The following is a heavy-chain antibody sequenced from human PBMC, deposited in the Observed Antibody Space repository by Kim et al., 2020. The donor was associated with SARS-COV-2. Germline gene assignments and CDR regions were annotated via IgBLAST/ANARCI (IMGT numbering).Heavy chain of an antibody. Sequence: GSTNYNPSLKSRVTISVDTSKNQFSLKLSSVTAADTAVYYCARATFWFDPWGQGTLVTVSS. D-gene: IGHD5-12*01. V-gene: IGHV4-59*01. CDR2: GST. CDR3: ARATFWFDP. J-gene: IGHJ5*02.